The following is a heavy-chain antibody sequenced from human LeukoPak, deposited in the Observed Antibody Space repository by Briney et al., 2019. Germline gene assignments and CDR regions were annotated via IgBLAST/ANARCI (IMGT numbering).Heavy chain of an antibody. CDR3: ARDKVLYGYYMDV. CDR2: INYSGST. V-gene: IGHV4-59*02. D-gene: IGHD2/OR15-2a*01. CDR1: GGSVSSHY. Sequence: SETLSLTCTVSGGSVSSHYWSWIRQPPGEGLEWIGYINYSGSTNYNPSLKSRVTISVDTSRNQFSLRLSSVTTADTAVYYCARDKVLYGYYMDVWGKGTTVTVSS. J-gene: IGHJ6*03.